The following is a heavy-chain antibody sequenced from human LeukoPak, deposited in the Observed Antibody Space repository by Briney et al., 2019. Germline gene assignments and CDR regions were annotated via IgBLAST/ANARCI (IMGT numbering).Heavy chain of an antibody. J-gene: IGHJ4*02. CDR2: INPNSGGT. V-gene: IGHV1-2*02. CDR3: ARDPSNSVGRKVYFDY. CDR1: GYPFTAYY. Sequence: ASVKVSCKASGYPFTAYYMHWVRQAPGQGLEWMGWINPNSGGTKYAQKFQGRVTMTRDTSISTAYMELSRLTSDDTAVYYCARDPSNSVGRKVYFDYWGQGTLVTVSS. D-gene: IGHD2/OR15-2a*01.